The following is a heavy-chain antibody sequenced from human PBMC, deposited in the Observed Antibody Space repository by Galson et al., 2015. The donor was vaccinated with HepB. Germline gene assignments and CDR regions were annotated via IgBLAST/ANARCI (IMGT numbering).Heavy chain of an antibody. D-gene: IGHD5-18*01. CDR3: ARDPSPGYSYGSHFDY. J-gene: IGHJ4*02. Sequence: SVKVSCKASGHTFTGYYMHWVRQAPGQGLEWMGWINPNSGGTNYAQKFQGRVTMTRDTSISTAYMELSRLRSDDTAVYYCARDPSPGYSYGSHFDYWGQGTLVTVSS. CDR1: GHTFTGYY. CDR2: INPNSGGT. V-gene: IGHV1-2*02.